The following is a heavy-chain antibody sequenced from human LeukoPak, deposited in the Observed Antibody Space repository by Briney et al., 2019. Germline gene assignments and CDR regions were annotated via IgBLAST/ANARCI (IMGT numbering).Heavy chain of an antibody. CDR1: GYTFTSYY. Sequence: GASVKVSCKASGYTFTSYYMHWVRQAPGQGLEWMGIINPSGGSTSYAQKFQGRVTMTRDTSTSTVYMELSSLRSEDTAVYYCARRRYRGYCSGGSCYSGWFDPWGQGTLVTVSS. CDR3: ARRRYRGYCSGGSCYSGWFDP. J-gene: IGHJ5*02. D-gene: IGHD2-15*01. V-gene: IGHV1-46*01. CDR2: INPSGGST.